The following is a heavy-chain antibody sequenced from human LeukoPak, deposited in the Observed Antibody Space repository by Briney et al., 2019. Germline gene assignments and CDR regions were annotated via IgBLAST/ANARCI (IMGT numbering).Heavy chain of an antibody. CDR1: GGSFSGYY. V-gene: IGHV4-34*01. J-gene: IGHJ5*02. CDR3: ARRARAVRGVKGNWFDP. Sequence: SETLSLTCAVYGGSFSGYYWSWIRQPPGKGLEWIGEINHSGSTNYNPSLKSRVTISVDTSKNQFSLKLSSVTAADTAVYYCARRARAVRGVKGNWFDPWGQGTLVTVSS. D-gene: IGHD3-10*01. CDR2: INHSGST.